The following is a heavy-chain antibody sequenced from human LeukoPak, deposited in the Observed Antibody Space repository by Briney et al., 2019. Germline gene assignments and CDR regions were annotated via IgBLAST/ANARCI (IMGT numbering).Heavy chain of an antibody. Sequence: PSETLSLTCTVSGGSISSGDYYWSWIRQPPGKGLEWIGYIYYSGSTYYNPSLKSRVSVSVDTSKNQFSLKLSSVTAADTAVYYCARKGYYNSSLADYWGQGTLVTVSS. D-gene: IGHD3-10*01. V-gene: IGHV4-30-4*01. J-gene: IGHJ4*02. CDR3: ARKGYYNSSLADY. CDR2: IYYSGST. CDR1: GGSISSGDYY.